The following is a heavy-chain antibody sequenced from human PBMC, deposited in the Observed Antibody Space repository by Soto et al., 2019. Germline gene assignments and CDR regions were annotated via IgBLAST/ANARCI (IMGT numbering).Heavy chain of an antibody. V-gene: IGHV3-23*01. J-gene: IGHJ6*03. CDR1: GFTFSSYA. Sequence: EVQLLESGGGLVQPGGSLRLSCAASGFTFSSYAMSWVRQAPGKGLEWVSAISGSGGSTYYADSVKGRFTISRDNSKNTLYLQMNSLRAEDTAVYYCAKDQRYCTNGVCYDYYYMDVWGKGTTVTVSS. D-gene: IGHD2-8*01. CDR2: ISGSGGST. CDR3: AKDQRYCTNGVCYDYYYMDV.